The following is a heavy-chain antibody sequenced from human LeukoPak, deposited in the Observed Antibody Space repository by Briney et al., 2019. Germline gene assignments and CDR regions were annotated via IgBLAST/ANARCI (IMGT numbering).Heavy chain of an antibody. CDR1: GFTFSSYS. CDR2: ISSSSSTI. J-gene: IGHJ5*02. Sequence: GGSLRLSCAASGFTFSSYSMNWVRQAPGKGLEWVSYISSSSSTIYYADSVKGRFTISRDNAKNSLYLQMNSLRAEDTAVYYCARGRDGYNIPQNWFDPWGQGTLVTVSS. D-gene: IGHD5-24*01. CDR3: ARGRDGYNIPQNWFDP. V-gene: IGHV3-48*04.